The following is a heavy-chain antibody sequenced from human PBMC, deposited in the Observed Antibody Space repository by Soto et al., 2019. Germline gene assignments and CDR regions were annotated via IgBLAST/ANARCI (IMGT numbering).Heavy chain of an antibody. Sequence: EVQLVESGGGLVKPGGSLRLSCAASGFTFSSYSMNWVRQAPGKGLEWVSSISSSSSYIYYADSVKGRFTISRDNAKNSLYRQMNSLRAEDTAVYYCARGYPAHSNYGMDVWGQGTTVTVSS. CDR3: ARGYPAHSNYGMDV. V-gene: IGHV3-21*01. CDR1: GFTFSSYS. D-gene: IGHD6-13*01. J-gene: IGHJ6*02. CDR2: ISSSSSYI.